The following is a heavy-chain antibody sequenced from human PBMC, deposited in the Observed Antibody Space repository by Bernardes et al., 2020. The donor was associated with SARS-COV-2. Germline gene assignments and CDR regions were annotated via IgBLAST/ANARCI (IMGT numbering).Heavy chain of an antibody. J-gene: IGHJ6*02. CDR3: AIPPTNYDRYGMDV. D-gene: IGHD3-22*01. CDR2: INPNSGGT. V-gene: IGHV1-2*02. Sequence: ASVKVSCKASGYTFTGYYMHWVRQAPGHGLVWMGLINPNSGGTNYAQKFQGRVTMTRDTSISTAYMELSRLRSDDTAVYYCAIPPTNYDRYGMDVWGQGTTVTVSS. CDR1: GYTFTGYY.